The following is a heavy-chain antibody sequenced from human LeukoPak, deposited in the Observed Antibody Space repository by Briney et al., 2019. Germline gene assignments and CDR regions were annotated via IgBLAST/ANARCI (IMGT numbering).Heavy chain of an antibody. CDR2: ISSSSSYI. Sequence: GGSLRLSCAASGFTFSSYSMNWVRQAREKGLEWVSSISSSSSYIYYADSLRGRFTISRDNAKNSLYLQMNSLRAEDTAVYYCARDLVSCSGGSCRYGDAFHIWGQGAMVTVSS. CDR1: GFTFSSYS. CDR3: ARDLVSCSGGSCRYGDAFHI. J-gene: IGHJ3*02. V-gene: IGHV3-21*01. D-gene: IGHD2-15*01.